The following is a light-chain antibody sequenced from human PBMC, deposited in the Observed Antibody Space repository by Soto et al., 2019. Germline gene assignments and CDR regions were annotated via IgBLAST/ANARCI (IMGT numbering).Light chain of an antibody. CDR3: CSYTGTSTYVL. J-gene: IGLJ2*01. CDR1: NGDVGAYNH. CDR2: AVT. V-gene: IGLV2-11*01. Sequence: QSALTQPRSVSGSPGQSVTISCTGTNGDVGAYNHVSWYQQHPGKVPKLIIYAVTKRPSVVPVRFSASKSGDTASLTISGLQADDEADYFCCSYTGTSTYVLFGGGTKLTVL.